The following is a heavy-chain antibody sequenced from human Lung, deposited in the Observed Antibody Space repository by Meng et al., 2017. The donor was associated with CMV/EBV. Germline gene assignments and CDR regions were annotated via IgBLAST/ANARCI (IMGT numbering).Heavy chain of an antibody. CDR1: GFTFSSYS. CDR2: ISSSSSYI. D-gene: IGHD3-3*01. V-gene: IGHV3-21*01. CDR3: ARDLYDFWSGWRY. Sequence: GESLKISCAASGFTFSSYSMNWVRQAPGKGLEWVSSISSSSSYIYYADSVKGRFTISRDNAKNSLYLQMNSLRAEDTAVYYCARDLYDFWSGWRYWGQGTLVTVSS. J-gene: IGHJ4*02.